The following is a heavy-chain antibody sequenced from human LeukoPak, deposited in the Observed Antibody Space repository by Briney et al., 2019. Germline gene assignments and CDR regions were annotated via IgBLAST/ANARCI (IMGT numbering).Heavy chain of an antibody. D-gene: IGHD6-13*01. CDR1: GGSISSSSYY. J-gene: IGHJ6*03. Sequence: SETLSLTCTVSGGSISSSSYYWGWIRQPPGKGLEWIGSIYYSGSTYYNPSLKSRVTRSVDTSKNQFSLKLSSVTAADTAVYYCARDRVGQQLVGRNYYYYYMDVWGKGTTVTISS. V-gene: IGHV4-39*07. CDR3: ARDRVGQQLVGRNYYYYYMDV. CDR2: IYYSGST.